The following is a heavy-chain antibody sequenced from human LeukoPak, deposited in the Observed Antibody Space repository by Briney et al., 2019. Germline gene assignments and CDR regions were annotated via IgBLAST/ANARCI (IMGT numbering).Heavy chain of an antibody. Sequence: GGSLRLSCAASGFTFSNYAMHWVRQAPGKGLEYVSAISSNGGSTYYANSVKGRFTISRDNSKNTLYLQMNSLRAEDTAVYYCAREDGYCSGGSCYDDAFDIWGQGTMVTVSS. J-gene: IGHJ3*02. CDR3: AREDGYCSGGSCYDDAFDI. CDR2: ISSNGGST. D-gene: IGHD2-15*01. CDR1: GFTFSNYA. V-gene: IGHV3-64*01.